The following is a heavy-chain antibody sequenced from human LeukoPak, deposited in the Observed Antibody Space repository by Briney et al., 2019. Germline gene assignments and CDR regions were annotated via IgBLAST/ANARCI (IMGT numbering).Heavy chain of an antibody. J-gene: IGHJ4*02. CDR1: GFTVSSNY. CDR3: ARETIDSSSWFFDY. D-gene: IGHD6-13*01. Sequence: GGSLRLSCAASGFTVSSNYMSWVRQAPGKGLEWVAVISYDGSNEYYADSVKGRFTISRDNSKNTLYLQMNTLRTEDTSVYYCARETIDSSSWFFDYWGQGTLVTVSS. V-gene: IGHV3-30-3*01. CDR2: ISYDGSNE.